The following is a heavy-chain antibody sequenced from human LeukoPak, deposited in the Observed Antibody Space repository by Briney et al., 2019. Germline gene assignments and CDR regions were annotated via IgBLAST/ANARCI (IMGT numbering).Heavy chain of an antibody. CDR3: AKARGITIFGVVIFGY. J-gene: IGHJ4*02. CDR2: ISGNGGST. D-gene: IGHD3-3*01. V-gene: IGHV3-23*01. Sequence: GGSLRLSCAASGFTFSSYAMSWVRQAPGKGLEWVSAISGNGGSTYYADSVKGRFTISRDNSKNTLYLQMNSLRAEDTAVYYCAKARGITIFGVVIFGYWGQGTLVTVSS. CDR1: GFTFSSYA.